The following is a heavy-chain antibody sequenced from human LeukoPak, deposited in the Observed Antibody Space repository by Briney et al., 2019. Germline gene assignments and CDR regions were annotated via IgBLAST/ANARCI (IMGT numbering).Heavy chain of an antibody. V-gene: IGHV3-30*18. J-gene: IGHJ6*02. CDR3: AKWYNSLDV. CDR1: GFTFSSYG. Sequence: GGTLRLSCAASGFTFSSYGMHWVRQAPGKGLEWVAVISYDGSNKYYADSVKGRFTISRDNSKNTLYLQMGSLRGDDMAVYYCAKWYNSLDVWGRGTTVTVSS. D-gene: IGHD1-1*01. CDR2: ISYDGSNK.